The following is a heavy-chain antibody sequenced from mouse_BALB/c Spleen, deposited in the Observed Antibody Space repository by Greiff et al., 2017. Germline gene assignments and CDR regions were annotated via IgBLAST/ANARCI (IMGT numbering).Heavy chain of an antibody. Sequence: EVQGVESGGGLVQPGGSLKLSCAASGFTFSSYTMSWVRQTPEKRLEWVAYISNGGGSTYYPDTVKGRFTISRDNAKNTLYLQMSSLKSEDTAMYYCARRDYYGDYAMDYWGQGTSVTVSS. D-gene: IGHD1-2*01. J-gene: IGHJ4*01. CDR2: ISNGGGST. CDR1: GFTFSSYT. V-gene: IGHV5-12-2*01. CDR3: ARRDYYGDYAMDY.